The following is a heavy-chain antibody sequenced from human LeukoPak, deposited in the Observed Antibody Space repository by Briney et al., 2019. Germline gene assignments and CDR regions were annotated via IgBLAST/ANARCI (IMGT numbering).Heavy chain of an antibody. J-gene: IGHJ6*03. CDR3: ARRNTGYCTGTSCYNHFYFMDV. CDR2: ISSSSSSI. CDR1: GFTFSNYA. Sequence: PGGSLRLSCAASGFTFSNYAMNWVRQAPGKGLEWVSYISSSSSSIYYADSVQGRFTISRDNANNSVILHMNGLRAEDTAVYYCARRNTGYCTGTSCYNHFYFMDVWGKGTTVTVSS. D-gene: IGHD2-2*02. V-gene: IGHV3-48*04.